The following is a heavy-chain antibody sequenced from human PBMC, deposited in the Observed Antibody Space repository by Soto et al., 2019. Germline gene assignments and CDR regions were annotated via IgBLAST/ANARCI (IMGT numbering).Heavy chain of an antibody. CDR3: AKGVVPAYVVDY. CDR2: ISYDGSNK. D-gene: IGHD2-2*01. CDR1: GFTFSSYG. Sequence: HPGGSLRLSCAASGFTFSSYGMHWVRQAPGKGLEWVAVISYDGSNKYYADSVKGRFTISRDNSKNTLYLQMNSLRAEDTAVYYCAKGVVPAYVVDYWGQGTLVTVSS. V-gene: IGHV3-30*18. J-gene: IGHJ4*02.